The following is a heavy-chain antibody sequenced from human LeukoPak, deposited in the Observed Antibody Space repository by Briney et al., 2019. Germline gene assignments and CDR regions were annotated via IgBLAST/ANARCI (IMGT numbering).Heavy chain of an antibody. CDR3: AHRPSSTWYFDY. CDR1: GFSLDSLGVG. J-gene: IGHJ4*02. Sequence: SGPTLVKPTQTPTLTCTSSGFSLDSLGVGVGWIRQPPGKALEWLALIYWDDDKRYSPSLKRRLTITKDTSKNQVVLTMTNMDPVDTATYFCAHRPSSTWYFDYWGQGTLVTVSS. D-gene: IGHD6-13*01. CDR2: IYWDDDK. V-gene: IGHV2-5*02.